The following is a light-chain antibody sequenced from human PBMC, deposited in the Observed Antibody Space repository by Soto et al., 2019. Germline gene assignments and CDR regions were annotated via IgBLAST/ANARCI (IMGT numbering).Light chain of an antibody. CDR3: QHSYSMPIA. CDR2: TAS. J-gene: IGKJ5*01. V-gene: IGKV1-39*01. CDR1: QSISSH. Sequence: DIRMTQSPSSLSASVGDTVTITCRASQSISSHLNWYQQKPGKAPNLLMYTASNLQSGVPSRFSGSGSGTDFTLTISSLQPEDFATYYCQHSYSMPIAFGQGTRLEIK.